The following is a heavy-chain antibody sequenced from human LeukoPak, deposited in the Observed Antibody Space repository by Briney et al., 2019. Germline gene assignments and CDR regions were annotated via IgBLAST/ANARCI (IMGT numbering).Heavy chain of an antibody. J-gene: IGHJ4*02. CDR3: ARATQYFGLFEY. Sequence: SETLSLTCTVSGGSISSYYWSWIRQPPGKGLEWIGYIYYSGSSNYNPSLKSRVTISVDTSKNQFSLKLTSVSAADTAVYYCARATQYFGLFEYWGQGILVTVSS. CDR2: IYYSGSS. V-gene: IGHV4-59*01. CDR1: GGSISSYY. D-gene: IGHD3-9*01.